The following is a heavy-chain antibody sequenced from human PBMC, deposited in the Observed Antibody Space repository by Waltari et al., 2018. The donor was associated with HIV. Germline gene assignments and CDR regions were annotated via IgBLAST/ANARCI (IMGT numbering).Heavy chain of an antibody. D-gene: IGHD3-22*01. J-gene: IGHJ5*02. CDR3: VRDYDSSGYYSANWFDP. CDR2: IYNYGSNT. Sequence: EVQLVESGGGLVQPGGSLRLSCVASGFTFRSYWMHWVRQGPGRGLVWVSRIYNYGSNTNYADAVKGRFTISRDNAKNTLYLQMNSLRAEDTAVYSCVRDYDSSGYYSANWFDPWGQGTLVTVSS. V-gene: IGHV3-74*01. CDR1: GFTFRSYW.